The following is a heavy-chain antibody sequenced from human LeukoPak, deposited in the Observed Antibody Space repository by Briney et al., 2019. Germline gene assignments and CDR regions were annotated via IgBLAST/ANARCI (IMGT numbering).Heavy chain of an antibody. Sequence: PGGSLRLSCAASGFTFSSYGMHWVRQAPGKGLEWVAFIRYDGSNKYYADSVKGRFTISRDNSKNTLYLQMNSLRAEDTAVYYCAKEIWELELPAFDIWGQGTMVTVSS. D-gene: IGHD1-7*01. V-gene: IGHV3-30*02. J-gene: IGHJ3*02. CDR2: IRYDGSNK. CDR3: AKEIWELELPAFDI. CDR1: GFTFSSYG.